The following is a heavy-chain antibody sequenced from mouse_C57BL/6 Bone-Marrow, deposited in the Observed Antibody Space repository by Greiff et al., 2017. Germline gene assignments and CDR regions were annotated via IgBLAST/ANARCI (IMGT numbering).Heavy chain of an antibody. V-gene: IGHV1-18*01. D-gene: IGHD3-2*02. CDR2: INPNNGGT. J-gene: IGHJ4*01. CDR3: AREVASSGYFYAMDY. Sequence: DVQLQESGPELVKPGASVKIPCKASGYTFTDYNMDWVKQSHGKSLEWIGDINPNNGGTIYNQKFKGKATLTVDKSSSTAYMELRSLTSEDTAVYYCAREVASSGYFYAMDYWGQGTSVTVSS. CDR1: GYTFTDYN.